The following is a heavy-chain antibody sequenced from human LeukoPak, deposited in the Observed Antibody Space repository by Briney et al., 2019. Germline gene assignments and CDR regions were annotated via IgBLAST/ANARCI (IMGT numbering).Heavy chain of an antibody. J-gene: IGHJ4*02. CDR1: GLTFGSYA. V-gene: IGHV3-23*01. D-gene: IGHD6-13*01. CDR3: VKLSSGSGSSFGFDS. Sequence: GGSLRLSCAASGLTFGSYAMSWVRQAPGKGLEWVSYISGRGGSTFYADSVKGRLTISRDDSKNTLFLQMNSLRAEDTAVYYCVKLSSGSGSSFGFDSWGLGTLVTVSS. CDR2: ISGRGGST.